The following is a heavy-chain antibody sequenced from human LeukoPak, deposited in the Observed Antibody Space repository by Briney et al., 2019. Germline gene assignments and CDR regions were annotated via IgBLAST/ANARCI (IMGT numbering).Heavy chain of an antibody. CDR1: GFTFGDYG. J-gene: IGHJ4*02. Sequence: GGSLRLSCTASGFTFGDYGMSWVRQAPGKGLEWVGFIRSKAYGGTTEYAASVKGRFIISRDDFKSIAYLQMNSLKTEDTAVYYCTRSSSGWYSDYWGQGTLVTVSS. V-gene: IGHV3-49*04. CDR2: IRSKAYGGTT. CDR3: TRSSSGWYSDY. D-gene: IGHD6-19*01.